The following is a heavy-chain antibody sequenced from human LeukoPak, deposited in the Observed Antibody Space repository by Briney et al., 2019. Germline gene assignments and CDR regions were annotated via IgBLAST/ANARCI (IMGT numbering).Heavy chain of an antibody. CDR3: ARSYSSGWYYFDS. D-gene: IGHD6-19*01. CDR2: ISSSSSYI. V-gene: IGHV3-21*04. CDR1: GFTFSSYS. Sequence: PGGSLRLSCAASGFTFSSYSMNWVRQAPGKGLEWVSSISSSSSYIYYADSVKGRFTISRDSSKNTLYLQMNSLRAEDTAVYYCARSYSSGWYYFDSWGQGTLVTVSS. J-gene: IGHJ4*02.